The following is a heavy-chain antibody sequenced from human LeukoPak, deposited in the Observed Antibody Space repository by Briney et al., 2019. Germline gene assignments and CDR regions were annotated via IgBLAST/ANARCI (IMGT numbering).Heavy chain of an antibody. Sequence: SETLSLTCRVFGGSVLNHYWSWFRQSPGKGLEWIGYTYSNGRTNYNPSLKSRVNISVDTSENQFSLRLTSVTAADTAVYFCGRMWAAGVYYYYYMDVWGKGTTVSISS. CDR2: TYSNGRT. V-gene: IGHV4-59*02. CDR1: GGSVLNHY. D-gene: IGHD6-13*01. CDR3: GRMWAAGVYYYYYMDV. J-gene: IGHJ6*03.